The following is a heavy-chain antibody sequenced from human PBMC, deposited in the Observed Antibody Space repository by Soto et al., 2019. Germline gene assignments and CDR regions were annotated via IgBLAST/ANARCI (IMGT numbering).Heavy chain of an antibody. Sequence: SETLSLTCAVSGGSISSGDYYWSWLRQPPGKGLEWIGYIYYSGSTYYNPSLKSRVTISVDTSKNHFALKLSSVTAADTALYYCARRVGGDTDDFWSGYYFDNGGQGTLVTVSA. CDR2: IYYSGST. CDR1: GGSISSGDYY. J-gene: IGHJ4*02. CDR3: ARRVGGDTDDFWSGYYFDN. D-gene: IGHD3-3*01. V-gene: IGHV4-30-4*01.